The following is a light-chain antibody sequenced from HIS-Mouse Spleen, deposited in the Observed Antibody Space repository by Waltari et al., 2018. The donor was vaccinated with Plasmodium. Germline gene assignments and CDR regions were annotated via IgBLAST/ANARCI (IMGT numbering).Light chain of an antibody. J-gene: IGKJ1*01. CDR2: GAS. V-gene: IGKV3-20*01. Sequence: EIVLTQSPGTLSSSPGERATLSCRASQSVSNSYLAWYQQKPGQAPRLLIYGASSRATGIPDRFSGSGSGTDFTLTISRLEPEDFAVYYCQQYGSSSWTFGQGTKVEIK. CDR1: QSVSNSY. CDR3: QQYGSSSWT.